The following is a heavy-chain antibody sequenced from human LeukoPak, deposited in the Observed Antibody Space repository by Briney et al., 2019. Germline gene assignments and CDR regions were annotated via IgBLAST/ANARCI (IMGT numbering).Heavy chain of an antibody. CDR3: ARVGCSSTSCSRYYYYYMDV. J-gene: IGHJ6*03. V-gene: IGHV1-69*13. Sequence: ASVKVSCKASGGTFSSYAISWVRQAPGQGLEWMGGIIPIFSTAIYAQKFQGRVTITANECTSTAYMELSSLRSEDTAVYYCARVGCSSTSCSRYYYYYMDVWGKGTTVTVSS. CDR2: IIPIFSTA. CDR1: GGTFSSYA. D-gene: IGHD2-2*01.